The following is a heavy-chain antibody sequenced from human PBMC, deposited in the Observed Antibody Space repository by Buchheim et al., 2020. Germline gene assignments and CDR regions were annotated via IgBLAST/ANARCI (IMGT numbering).Heavy chain of an antibody. V-gene: IGHV4-34*11. J-gene: IGHJ6*02. CDR2: IYYSGST. CDR1: GGSFSGFY. CDR3: ARWRLGLGNYYYGMDV. Sequence: QEQLQQWGAGLLKPSGTLSLTCAVSGGSFSGFYWSWFRQSPERGLEWIGYIYYSGSTNYNPSLKSRVTISVDTSKNQFSLKLSSVTAADTAVYYCARWRLGLGNYYYGMDVWGQGTT. D-gene: IGHD2-21*01.